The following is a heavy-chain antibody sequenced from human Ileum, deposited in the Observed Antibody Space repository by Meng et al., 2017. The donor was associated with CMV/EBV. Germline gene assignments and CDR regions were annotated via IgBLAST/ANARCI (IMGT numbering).Heavy chain of an antibody. J-gene: IGHJ4*02. V-gene: IGHV2-5*02. CDR3: AHRLHLSGFWDGGAFDQ. CDR1: GFSISTSGVG. D-gene: IGHD6-25*01. Sequence: SGPTLVKPTQPLTLTCSFSGFSISTSGVGVGWIRQTPGEAPETLALIYWDDDKRYNPSLRNRLAIVKDSSRDQVVLTMTNMDPVDTATYFCAHRLHLSGFWDGGAFDQWGQGVVVTVSS. CDR2: IYWDDDK.